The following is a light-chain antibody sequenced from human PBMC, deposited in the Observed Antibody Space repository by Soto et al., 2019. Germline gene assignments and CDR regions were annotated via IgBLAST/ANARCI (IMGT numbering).Light chain of an antibody. CDR2: GAS. Sequence: EIVMTQSPATLSVSPGERATLSCRASQSVSSNLAWYQQKPGQAPRLLIYGASTRATGVPARFSGTGSGTKFTLTISSLQSEDFAVYYCHQYNNWHTFGQGTKVDIK. V-gene: IGKV3-15*01. CDR1: QSVSSN. J-gene: IGKJ2*01. CDR3: HQYNNWHT.